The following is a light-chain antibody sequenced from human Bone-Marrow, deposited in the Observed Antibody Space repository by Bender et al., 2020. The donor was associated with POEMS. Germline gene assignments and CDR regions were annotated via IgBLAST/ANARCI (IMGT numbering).Light chain of an antibody. Sequence: QSALTQPASVSGSPGQSVTISCTGSSSDVGDYDHVSWYQQHPGKAPRLMIFEVTKRPSGVPDRFSGSKSGNTASLAISGLQSEDEADYYCAAWEDSLNGWVFGGGTKLTVL. CDR2: EVT. CDR1: SSDVGDYDH. J-gene: IGLJ3*02. V-gene: IGLV2-11*01. CDR3: AAWEDSLNGWV.